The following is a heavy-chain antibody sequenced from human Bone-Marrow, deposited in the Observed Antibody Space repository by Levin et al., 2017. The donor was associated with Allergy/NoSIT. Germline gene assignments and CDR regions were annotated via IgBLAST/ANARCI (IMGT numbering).Heavy chain of an antibody. V-gene: IGHV1-69*02. D-gene: IGHD2-15*01. Sequence: SVKVSCKASGGTFSSYTISWVRQAPGQGLEWMGRIIPILGIANYAQKFQGRVTITADKSTSTAYMELSSLRSEDTAVYYCARGYCSGGSCYSYYYYYMDVWGKGTTVTVSS. CDR3: ARGYCSGGSCYSYYYYYMDV. CDR2: IIPILGIA. CDR1: GGTFSSYT. J-gene: IGHJ6*03.